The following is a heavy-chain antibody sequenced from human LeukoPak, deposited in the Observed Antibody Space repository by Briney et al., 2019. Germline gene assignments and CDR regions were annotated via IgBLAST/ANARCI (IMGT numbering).Heavy chain of an antibody. D-gene: IGHD2-15*01. CDR3: AREDSLDY. CDR1: GFTFSSYT. J-gene: IGHJ4*02. V-gene: IGHV3-21*01. CDR2: ISSSGFYI. Sequence: PGGSLRLSCAASGFTFSSYTMNWVRQAPGKGLEWVASISSSGFYIYYADSVRGRFTISRDNAENSLFLQMNSLRADDTAVYYCAREDSLDYWGQGTLVTVSS.